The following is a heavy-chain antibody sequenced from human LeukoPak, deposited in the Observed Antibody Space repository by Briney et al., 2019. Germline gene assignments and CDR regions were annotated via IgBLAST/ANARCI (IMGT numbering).Heavy chain of an antibody. D-gene: IGHD4-17*01. CDR2: FDPEDGET. CDR1: GYTLTELS. V-gene: IGHV1-24*01. CDR3: VGLRFDY. J-gene: IGHJ4*02. Sequence: ASVKVSCKVSGYTLTELSMHWVRQAPGKGLEWMGGFDPEDGETIYAQKFQGRVTMTRNTSISTAYMELSSLRSEDTAVYYCVGLRFDYWGQGTLVTVSS.